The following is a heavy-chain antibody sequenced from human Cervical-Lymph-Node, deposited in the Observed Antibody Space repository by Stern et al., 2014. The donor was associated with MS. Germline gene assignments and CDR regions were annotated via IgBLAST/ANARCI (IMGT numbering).Heavy chain of an antibody. Sequence: LQLQESGPGLVKPSETLSLTCTVSGVSVTEYYWSWIRQSPGKGLEWIGYMYNSGSTKYNPSLKSRVTISRDTSKNQLSLRLTSVTEADTAVYYCASGPDSSGFWGQGTLVTVSS. V-gene: IGHV4-59*02. J-gene: IGHJ4*02. CDR2: MYNSGST. D-gene: IGHD3-22*01. CDR1: GVSVTEYY. CDR3: ASGPDSSGF.